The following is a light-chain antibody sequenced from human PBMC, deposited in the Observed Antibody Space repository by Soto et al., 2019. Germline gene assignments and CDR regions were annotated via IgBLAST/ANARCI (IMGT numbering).Light chain of an antibody. CDR1: QSVGSN. CDR2: GAS. V-gene: IGKV3-15*01. Sequence: EIVMTQSPATLSVSPGERATLSCRARQSVGSNLAWYQQKPGQAPRLLIYGASTRAAGIPARFSGSGSGTEFTLIISSLQSEYSAFYFCQQYNTRWTFGPGTKVEIK. CDR3: QQYNTRWT. J-gene: IGKJ1*01.